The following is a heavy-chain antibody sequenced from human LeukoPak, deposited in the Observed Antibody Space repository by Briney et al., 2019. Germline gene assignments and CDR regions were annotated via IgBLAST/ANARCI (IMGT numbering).Heavy chain of an antibody. Sequence: GSLRLSCDGSGFSFSSIWMYWVRQVPGKGLVWVSRINSDGNTINYADSVRGRFTVSRDNAKNTLYLQMNSLRVEDTALYYCARGQSYMDVWGKGTTVTVFS. CDR1: GFSFSSIW. J-gene: IGHJ6*03. V-gene: IGHV3-74*01. CDR2: INSDGNTI. CDR3: ARGQSYMDV.